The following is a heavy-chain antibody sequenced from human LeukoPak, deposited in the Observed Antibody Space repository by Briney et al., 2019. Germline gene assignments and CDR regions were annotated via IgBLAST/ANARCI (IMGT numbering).Heavy chain of an antibody. V-gene: IGHV4-30-4*08. J-gene: IGHJ4*02. CDR2: IYYGGST. CDR3: ARGKAARSIPYYFDY. Sequence: SETLSLTCTVSGGSISSGDYYWSWIRQPPGKGLEWIGYIYYGGSTYYNPSLKSRVTISVDTSKNQFSLKLSSVTAADTAVYYCARGKAARSIPYYFDYWGQGTLVTVSS. CDR1: GGSISSGDYY. D-gene: IGHD6-6*01.